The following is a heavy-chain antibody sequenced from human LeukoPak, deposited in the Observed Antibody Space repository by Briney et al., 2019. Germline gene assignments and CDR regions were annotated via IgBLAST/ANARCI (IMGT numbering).Heavy chain of an antibody. V-gene: IGHV3-30*03. J-gene: IGHJ5*02. D-gene: IGHD3-9*01. CDR3: ARGYTINPNWFDP. Sequence: GGSLRLSCAASGFTFSSYGMHWVRQAPGKGLEWVAVISYDGSNKYYADSVKGRFTISRDNAKNSLYLQMNSLRADDTAVYHCARGYTINPNWFDPWGQGTLVTVSS. CDR2: ISYDGSNK. CDR1: GFTFSSYG.